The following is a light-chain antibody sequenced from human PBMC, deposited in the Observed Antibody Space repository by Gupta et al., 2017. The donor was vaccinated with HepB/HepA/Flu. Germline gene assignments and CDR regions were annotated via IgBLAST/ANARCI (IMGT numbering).Light chain of an antibody. CDR3: MHAQQTSRP. CDR2: LGS. Sequence: DIVMTQSPLSLSVTPGEPASISCRSSQSLLYSNGNIYLDWYLQKSGQSPQLLIYLGSQRASGVPDRFSGSGSGTYFTLKISRVEAEDAGVYYCMHAQQTSRPFGQGTKVEIK. CDR1: QSLLYSNGNIY. V-gene: IGKV2-28*01. J-gene: IGKJ1*01.